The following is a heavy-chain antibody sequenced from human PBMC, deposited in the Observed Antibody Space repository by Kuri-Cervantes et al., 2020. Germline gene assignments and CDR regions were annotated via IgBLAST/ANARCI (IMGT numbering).Heavy chain of an antibody. CDR1: GGTFSSYA. J-gene: IGHJ4*02. CDR3: ASGEYSGYDY. D-gene: IGHD5-12*01. Sequence: ASVKVSCKASGGTFSSYAISWVRQAPGQGLEWMGGIIPNSGGTNYAQKFQGWVTMTRDTSISTAYMELSRLRSDDTAVYYCASGEYSGYDYWGQGTLVTVSS. CDR2: IIPNSGGT. V-gene: IGHV1-2*04.